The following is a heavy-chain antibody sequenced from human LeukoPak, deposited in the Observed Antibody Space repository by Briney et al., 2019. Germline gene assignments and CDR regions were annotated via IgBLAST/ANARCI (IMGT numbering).Heavy chain of an antibody. CDR3: ARSDYYDSSGYYYY. D-gene: IGHD3-22*01. Sequence: GRSLRLSCAASGFTFSSYAMHWVRQAPGKGLEWVAVISYDGSNKYYADSVKGRFTISRDNSKNTLYLQMNSLRAEDTAVYYCARSDYYDSSGYYYYWGQGTLVTVSS. CDR2: ISYDGSNK. V-gene: IGHV3-30-3*01. J-gene: IGHJ4*02. CDR1: GFTFSSYA.